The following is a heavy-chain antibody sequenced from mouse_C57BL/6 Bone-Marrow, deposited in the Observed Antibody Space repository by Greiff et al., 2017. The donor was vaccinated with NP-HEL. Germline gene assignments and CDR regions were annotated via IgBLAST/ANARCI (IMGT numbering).Heavy chain of an antibody. V-gene: IGHV5-12*01. Sequence: EVKVVESGGGLVQPGGSLKLSCAASGFTFSDYYMYWVRQTPEKRLEWVAYISNGGGSTYYPDTVKGRFTISRDNAKNTLYLQMSRLKSEDTAMYYCAAYYSNYDYAMDYRGQGTSVTVSS. D-gene: IGHD2-5*01. J-gene: IGHJ4*01. CDR3: AAYYSNYDYAMDY. CDR2: ISNGGGST. CDR1: GFTFSDYY.